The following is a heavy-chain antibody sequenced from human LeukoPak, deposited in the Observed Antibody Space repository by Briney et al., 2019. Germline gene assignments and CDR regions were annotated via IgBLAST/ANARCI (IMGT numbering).Heavy chain of an antibody. J-gene: IGHJ4*02. CDR1: GFTISNYW. CDR2: ISSSSSTI. Sequence: PGGSLRLSCAASGFTISNYWMTWVRQAPGKGLEWVSYISSSSSTIYYADSVKGRFIISRDNAKNSLYLQMNSLRDEDTAVYYCARGTTGSGSYYLDYWGQGTLVTVSS. D-gene: IGHD3-10*01. CDR3: ARGTTGSGSYYLDY. V-gene: IGHV3-48*02.